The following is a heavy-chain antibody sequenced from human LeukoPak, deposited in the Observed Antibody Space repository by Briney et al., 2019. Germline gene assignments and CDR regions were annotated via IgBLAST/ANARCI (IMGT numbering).Heavy chain of an antibody. J-gene: IGHJ4*02. CDR2: IYSSGST. CDR1: GFTVSSNY. V-gene: IGHV3-53*01. Sequence: GGSLRLSCAASGFTVSSNYMSWVRQAPGKGLEWVSVIYSSGSTYYADSVKGRFTISRDNSKNTLYLQMNSLRAEDTAVYYCASRVGATRVDYWGQGTLVTVSS. D-gene: IGHD1-26*01. CDR3: ASRVGATRVDY.